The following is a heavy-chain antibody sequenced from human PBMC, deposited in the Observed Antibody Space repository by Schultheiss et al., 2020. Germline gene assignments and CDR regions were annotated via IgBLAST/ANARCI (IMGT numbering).Heavy chain of an antibody. V-gene: IGHV5-51*01. CDR1: GYSFTSYW. CDR2: IYPGDSDT. Sequence: GESLKISCNGSGYSFTSYWIGWVRQMPWKGLEWMGIIYPGDSDTRYSPSFQGQVTISADKSISTAYLQWSSLKASDTAMYYCARHGLLSGYDSHYYYGMDVWGEGTTV. CDR3: ARHGLLSGYDSHYYYGMDV. J-gene: IGHJ6*02. D-gene: IGHD5-12*01.